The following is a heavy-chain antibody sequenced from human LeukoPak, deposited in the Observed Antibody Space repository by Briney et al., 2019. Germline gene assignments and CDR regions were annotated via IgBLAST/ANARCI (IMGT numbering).Heavy chain of an antibody. CDR3: ARERYSYGYYDY. D-gene: IGHD5-18*01. CDR1: GYTFTGYY. CDR2: INPNSGGT. V-gene: IGHV1-2*02. J-gene: IGHJ4*02. Sequence: ASVKASCKASGYTFTGYYMHWVRQAPGQGLEWMGWINPNSGGTNYAQKFQGRVTMTRDTSISTAYMELSRLRSDDTAVYYCARERYSYGYYDYWGQGTLVTVSS.